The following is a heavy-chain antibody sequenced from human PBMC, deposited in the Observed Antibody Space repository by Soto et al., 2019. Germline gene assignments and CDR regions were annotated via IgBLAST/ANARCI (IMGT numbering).Heavy chain of an antibody. Sequence: GGSLRLSCAASGFTFSSYSMNWVRQAPGKGLEWVSYISSSSSTIYYAESVKGRFTISRDNAKNSLYLQMNSLRDEDTAVYYCARDPPYYYDSSVVYWGQGTLVTVSS. J-gene: IGHJ4*02. V-gene: IGHV3-48*02. CDR2: ISSSSSTI. D-gene: IGHD3-22*01. CDR3: ARDPPYYYDSSVVY. CDR1: GFTFSSYS.